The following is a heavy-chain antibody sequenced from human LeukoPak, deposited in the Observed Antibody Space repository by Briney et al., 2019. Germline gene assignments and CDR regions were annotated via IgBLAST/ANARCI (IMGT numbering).Heavy chain of an antibody. CDR1: GGSISSSSYY. CDR3: FQGDFWSGYDY. V-gene: IGHV4-39*07. D-gene: IGHD3-3*01. CDR2: IYYSGST. Sequence: SETLSLTCTVSGGSISSSSYYWGWIHQPPGKGLEWIGSIYYSGSTYYNPSLKSRVTISVDTSKNQFSLKLSSVTAADTAVYYCFQGDFWSGYDYWGQGTLVTVSS. J-gene: IGHJ4*02.